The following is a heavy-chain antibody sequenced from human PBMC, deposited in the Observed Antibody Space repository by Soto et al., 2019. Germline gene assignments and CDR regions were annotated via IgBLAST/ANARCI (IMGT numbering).Heavy chain of an antibody. CDR2: IIPIFGTA. J-gene: IGHJ4*02. CDR3: AREIFGGCSGGSCYPPYYFDY. Sequence: SVKVSCKASGGTFSSYAISWVRQAPGQGLEWMGGIIPIFGTANYAQKFQGRVTITADESTSTAYMELSSLRSEDTAVYYCAREIFGGCSGGSCYPPYYFDYWGQGTLVTVSS. CDR1: GGTFSSYA. D-gene: IGHD2-15*01. V-gene: IGHV1-69*13.